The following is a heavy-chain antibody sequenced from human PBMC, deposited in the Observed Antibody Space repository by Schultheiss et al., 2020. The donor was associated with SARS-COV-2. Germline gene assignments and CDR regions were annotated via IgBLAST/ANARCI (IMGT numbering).Heavy chain of an antibody. CDR2: ISGSGGST. J-gene: IGHJ6*02. Sequence: GGSLRLSCAASGFTFSDYYMSWVRQAPGKGLEWVSAISGSGGSTYYADSVKGRFTISRDNSKNTLYLQMNSLRAEDTAVYYCAKGYSGYDSYYGMDVWGQGTTVTVSS. D-gene: IGHD5-12*01. CDR1: GFTFSDYY. V-gene: IGHV3-23*01. CDR3: AKGYSGYDSYYGMDV.